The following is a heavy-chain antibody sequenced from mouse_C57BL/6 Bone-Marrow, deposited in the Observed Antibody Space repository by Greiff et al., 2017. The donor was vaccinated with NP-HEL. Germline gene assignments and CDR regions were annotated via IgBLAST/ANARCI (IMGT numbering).Heavy chain of an antibody. V-gene: IGHV1-7*01. Sequence: QVQLQQSGAELAKPGASVKLSCKASGYTFTSYWMHWVKQRPGQGLEWIGYINPSSGYTKYNQKFKDKATLTADKSSSPAYMQLSSLTYEDSAVYYCAFYYSNPYYYAMDYWGEGTSVTVSS. CDR2: INPSSGYT. D-gene: IGHD2-5*01. CDR1: GYTFTSYW. CDR3: AFYYSNPYYYAMDY. J-gene: IGHJ4*01.